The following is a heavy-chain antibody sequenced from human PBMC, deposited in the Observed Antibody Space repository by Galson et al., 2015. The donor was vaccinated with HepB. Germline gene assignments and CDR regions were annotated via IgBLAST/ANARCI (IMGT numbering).Heavy chain of an antibody. CDR3: AKGRRISWSIYYYYGIVV. CDR2: ISYDGSNK. J-gene: IGHJ6*02. D-gene: IGHD6-13*01. V-gene: IGHV3-30*18. Sequence: SLRLSCAASGFTFSSYGMNWVRQAPGKGLEWVAVISYDGSNKYYADSVKGRFTISRDNSKNTLYLQMNSLRAEDTAVYYCAKGRRISWSIYYYYGIVVWGQGTTVTVSS. CDR1: GFTFSSYG.